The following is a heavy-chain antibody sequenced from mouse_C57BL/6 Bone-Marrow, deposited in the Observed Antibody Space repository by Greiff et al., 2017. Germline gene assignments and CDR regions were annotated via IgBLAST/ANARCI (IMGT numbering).Heavy chain of an antibody. V-gene: IGHV5-15*01. Sequence: EVQRVESGGGLVQPGGSLKLSCAASGFTFSDYGMAWVRQAPRKGPEWVAFISNLAYSIYYADTVTGRFTISRENAKNTLYLEMSSLRSEDTAMYYCARRCTTVVPYWYFDVWGTGTTVTVSS. J-gene: IGHJ1*03. CDR2: ISNLAYSI. CDR1: GFTFSDYG. CDR3: ARRCTTVVPYWYFDV. D-gene: IGHD1-1*01.